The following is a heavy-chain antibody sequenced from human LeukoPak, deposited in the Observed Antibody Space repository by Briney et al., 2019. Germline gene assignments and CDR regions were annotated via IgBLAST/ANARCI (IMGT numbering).Heavy chain of an antibody. CDR2: INPNSGGT. V-gene: IGHV1-2*02. J-gene: IGHJ6*03. D-gene: IGHD3-16*02. CDR1: GYSFSGYY. Sequence: GASVKVSCKASGYSFSGYYMNWVRQAPGQGLEWMGWINPNSGGTNYAQKFQGRVTITADKSTSTAYMELSSLRSEDTAVYYCAREGGSYRYGASYYYYYMDVWGKGTTVTVSS. CDR3: AREGGSYRYGASYYYYYMDV.